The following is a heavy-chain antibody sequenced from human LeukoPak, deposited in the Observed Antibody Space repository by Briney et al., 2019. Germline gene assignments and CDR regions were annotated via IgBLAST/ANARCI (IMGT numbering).Heavy chain of an antibody. D-gene: IGHD2-8*01. CDR3: ARDHWGCTNGVCYTYWFDP. J-gene: IGHJ5*02. Sequence: PSETLSLTCTVSDGSISSYYWSWIRQPAGKGLEWIGRIYTSGSTNYNPSLKSRVTMSVDTSKNQFSLKLSSVTAADTAVYYCARDHWGCTNGVCYTYWFDPWGQGTLVTVSS. V-gene: IGHV4-4*07. CDR2: IYTSGST. CDR1: DGSISSYY.